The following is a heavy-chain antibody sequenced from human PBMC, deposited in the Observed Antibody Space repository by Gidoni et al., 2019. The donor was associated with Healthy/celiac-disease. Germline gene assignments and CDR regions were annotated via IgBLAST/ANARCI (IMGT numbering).Heavy chain of an antibody. CDR3: ARGGYDFWSGYLIWFDP. D-gene: IGHD3-3*01. CDR1: GYTFTGYY. V-gene: IGHV1-2*02. J-gene: IGHJ5*02. CDR2: INPNSGGT. Sequence: QVQLVQSGAEVKKPGASVQVSCKASGYTFTGYYMHWVRQAPGQGLEWMGWINPNSGGTNYAQKFQGRVTMTRDTSISTAYMELSRLRSDDTAVYYCARGGYDFWSGYLIWFDPWGQGTLVTVSS.